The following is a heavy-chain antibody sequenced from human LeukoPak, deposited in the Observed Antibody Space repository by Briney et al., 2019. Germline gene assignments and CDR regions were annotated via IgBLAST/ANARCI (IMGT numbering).Heavy chain of an antibody. D-gene: IGHD2-21*02. CDR3: ARVRAYCGCDCYPYYFEY. J-gene: IGHJ4*02. CDR1: GGSITGYY. Sequence: SETLSLTCTVSGGSITGYYWSWIRQPPGKGLEWIGYIYYSGSTNYNPSLKSRVTISVDTSKNQFSLKLSSVTAADTAVYYCARVRAYCGCDCYPYYFEYWGQGTLVTVSS. CDR2: IYYSGST. V-gene: IGHV4-59*01.